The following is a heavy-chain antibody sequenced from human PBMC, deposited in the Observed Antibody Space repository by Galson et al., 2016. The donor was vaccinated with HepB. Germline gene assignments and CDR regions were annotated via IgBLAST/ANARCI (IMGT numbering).Heavy chain of an antibody. CDR2: INSGSTTI. D-gene: IGHD6-25*01. J-gene: IGHJ5*01. V-gene: IGHV3-48*04. CDR3: TNLTAASPNWSGS. Sequence: SLRLSCAASGFTFSTYSMNWVRQAPGRGLEWISYINSGSTTIHYADSVRGRFSISRDNARNSLFLQMNSLRVDDTALYFCTNLTAASPNWSGSWGQGVLVTVSS. CDR1: GFTFSTYS.